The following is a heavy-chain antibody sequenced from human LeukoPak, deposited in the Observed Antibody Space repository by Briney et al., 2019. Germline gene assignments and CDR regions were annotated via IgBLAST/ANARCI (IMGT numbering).Heavy chain of an antibody. CDR2: ISAYNGNT. Sequence: ASVKVSCKASGYTFTSYGISWVRQAPGQGLEWMGWISAYNGNTNYAQKLQGRVTMTTDTSTSTAYMELRSLRSDDTAVYYCASDFDGIAVAGTGGAPWGQRTLVTVSS. J-gene: IGHJ5*02. D-gene: IGHD6-19*01. CDR3: ASDFDGIAVAGTGGAP. CDR1: GYTFTSYG. V-gene: IGHV1-18*01.